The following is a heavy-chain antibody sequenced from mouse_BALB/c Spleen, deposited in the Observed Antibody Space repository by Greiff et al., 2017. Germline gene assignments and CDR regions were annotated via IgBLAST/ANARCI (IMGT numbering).Heavy chain of an antibody. CDR2: IAPGSGST. CDR1: GYTFTSYW. D-gene: IGHD4-1*01. CDR3: ARWGTGWYFDY. J-gene: IGHJ2*01. Sequence: DLVKPGASVKLSCKASGYTFTSYWINWIKQRPGQGLEWIGRIAPGSGSTYYNEMFKGKATLTVDTSSSTAYIQLSSLSSEDSAVYFCARWGTGWYFDYWGQGTTLTVSS. V-gene: IGHV1S41*01.